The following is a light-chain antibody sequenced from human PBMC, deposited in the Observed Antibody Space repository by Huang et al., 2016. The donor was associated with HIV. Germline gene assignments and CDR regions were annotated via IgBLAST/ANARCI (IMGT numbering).Light chain of an antibody. V-gene: IGKV3-11*01. J-gene: IGKJ4*01. Sequence: IVLTQSPATLSFFPGQRVTLSCRASQTIGDNLAWYQHKPGQSPKLLIYDASHRATGIPDRVSGGGSGTDFTLTISSLEPEDFAVYYCQQRSDWLSFGGGTRV. CDR1: QTIGDN. CDR2: DAS. CDR3: QQRSDWLS.